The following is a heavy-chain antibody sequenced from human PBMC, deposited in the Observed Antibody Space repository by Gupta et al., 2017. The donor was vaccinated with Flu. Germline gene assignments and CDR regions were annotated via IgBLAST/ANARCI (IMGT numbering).Heavy chain of an antibody. J-gene: IGHJ4*02. Sequence: QWVREAPGKGRVWVSRINPDGSSTTYAESVKGRLTISRDNAKNTLYLKMNSLGDDDTAVYYCATVTSGCWGQGTLVTVSS. CDR3: ATVTSGC. D-gene: IGHD4-17*01. CDR2: INPDGSST. V-gene: IGHV3-74*03.